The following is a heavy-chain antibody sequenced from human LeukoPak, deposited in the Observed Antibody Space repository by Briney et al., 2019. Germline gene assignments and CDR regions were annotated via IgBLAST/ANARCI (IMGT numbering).Heavy chain of an antibody. J-gene: IGHJ4*02. V-gene: IGHV3-48*03. CDR1: GFTFSSYE. CDR2: ISSGGSTV. Sequence: GGSLRLSCAASGFTFSSYEMNWVRQAPGKGLEWVSYISSGGSTVYYADSVKGRFTISRDNAKNSLYLQMNSLRAEDTAVYYCAKDSINLYPRGRFDYWGEGTLVTVSS. D-gene: IGHD2-2*02. CDR3: AKDSINLYPRGRFDY.